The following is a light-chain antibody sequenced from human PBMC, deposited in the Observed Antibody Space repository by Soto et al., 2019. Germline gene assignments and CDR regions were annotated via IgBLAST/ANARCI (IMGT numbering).Light chain of an antibody. V-gene: IGKV3-20*01. Sequence: EIVLTQSPGTLSLSPGERATLSCRASQSVSSSYLAWYQQKPGQAPRLLIYGASIGATGIPDRFSGSGSGTDFTLTISRLEPEDAAVYYCQQFGGSARTFGQGTRVEIK. CDR2: GAS. J-gene: IGKJ1*01. CDR1: QSVSSSY. CDR3: QQFGGSART.